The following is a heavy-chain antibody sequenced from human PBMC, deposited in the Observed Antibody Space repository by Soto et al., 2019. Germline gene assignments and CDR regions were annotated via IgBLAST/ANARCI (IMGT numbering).Heavy chain of an antibody. D-gene: IGHD3-3*01. CDR1: GFTFSSYA. V-gene: IGHV3-23*01. CDR3: AKVLGSGITIFGVVTTPRGGWFDP. J-gene: IGHJ5*02. Sequence: GGSLRLSCAASGFTFSSYAMSWVRQAPGKGLEWVSAISGSGGSTYYADSVKGRFTISRDNSKNTLYLQMNSLRAEDTAVYYCAKVLGSGITIFGVVTTPRGGWFDPWGQGTLVTVSS. CDR2: ISGSGGST.